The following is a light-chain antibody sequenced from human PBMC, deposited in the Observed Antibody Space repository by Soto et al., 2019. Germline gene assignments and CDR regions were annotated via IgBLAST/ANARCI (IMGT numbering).Light chain of an antibody. J-gene: IGKJ2*01. Sequence: DIQMTQSPSSLSASVGDRVTITCRARQSISSYLNWYQQKPGKAPKLLIYAASSLQSGVPSIFSGSGSGTDFTLTISSLQAEDFATYYCQQSYSTPPYTVGQGTKLEIK. CDR1: QSISSY. V-gene: IGKV1-39*01. CDR3: QQSYSTPPYT. CDR2: AAS.